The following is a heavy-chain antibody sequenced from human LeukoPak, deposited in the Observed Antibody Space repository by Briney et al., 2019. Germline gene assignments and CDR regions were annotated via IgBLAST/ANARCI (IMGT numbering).Heavy chain of an antibody. CDR1: GFTFSSYG. CDR2: ISWNSAGL. D-gene: IGHD3-22*01. CDR3: ARRDYYDSLN. V-gene: IGHV3-21*01. Sequence: PGGSRRLSCAASGFTFSSYGMSWVRQAPGKGLEWVAGISWNSAGLGYADSVKGRFTISRDNAKNSLYLQMNSLRAEDTAVYYCARRDYYDSLNWGQGTLVTVSS. J-gene: IGHJ4*02.